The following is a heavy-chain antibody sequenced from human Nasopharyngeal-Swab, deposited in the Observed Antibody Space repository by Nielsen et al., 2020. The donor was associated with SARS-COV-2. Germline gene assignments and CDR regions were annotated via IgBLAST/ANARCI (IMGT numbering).Heavy chain of an antibody. D-gene: IGHD6-13*01. CDR3: ARAQTSSWAVRYYYYMDV. J-gene: IGHJ6*03. Sequence: WSRQPPGKALEWLALIDWDDDKYYSTSLRTRLTISKDTSKNQVVLTMTNMDPVDTATYYCARAQTSSWAVRYYYYMDVWGKGTTVTVSS. CDR2: IDWDDDK. V-gene: IGHV2-70*01.